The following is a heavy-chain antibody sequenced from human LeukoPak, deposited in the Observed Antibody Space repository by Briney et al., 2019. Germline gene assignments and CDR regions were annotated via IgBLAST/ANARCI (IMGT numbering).Heavy chain of an antibody. D-gene: IGHD3-22*01. CDR2: ISSSSSTI. J-gene: IGHJ4*02. CDR1: GFTFSSYS. Sequence: GGSLRLSCAASGFTFSSYSMNWVRQAPGKGLEWVSYISSSSSTIYYADSVKGRFTISGDNAKNSLYLRMNSLRAEDTAVYYCARDGPGPYYDSSGHDYWGQGTLVTVSS. V-gene: IGHV3-48*01. CDR3: ARDGPGPYYDSSGHDY.